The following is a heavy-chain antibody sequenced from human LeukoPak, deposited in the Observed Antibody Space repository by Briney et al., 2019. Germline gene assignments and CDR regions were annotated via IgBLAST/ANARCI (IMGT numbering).Heavy chain of an antibody. V-gene: IGHV3-23*01. Sequence: GGSPRLSCAASGFTFNSYAMSWVRQAPGKGLEWVSSISGSGGSTYYTDSVKGRFTISRDNSKNTLYLQMNSLRAEDTAVYYCVKDQDSGAYSRFDYWGQGTLVTVSS. CDR1: GFTFNSYA. CDR2: ISGSGGST. D-gene: IGHD3-22*01. CDR3: VKDQDSGAYSRFDY. J-gene: IGHJ4*02.